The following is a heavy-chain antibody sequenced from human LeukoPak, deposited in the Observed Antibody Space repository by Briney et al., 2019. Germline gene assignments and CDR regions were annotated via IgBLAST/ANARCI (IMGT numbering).Heavy chain of an antibody. Sequence: GGSLRLSCAASGFTFSDYSMNWVRQAPGKGLEWVSSISTGFTYVYYADSVKGRFTISRDNAKNSLYLQMNSLRAEDTAVYYCARDGLRYCRGGSCANWFDPWGQRTLVTVSS. D-gene: IGHD2-15*01. V-gene: IGHV3-21*01. CDR2: ISTGFTYV. CDR1: GFTFSDYS. J-gene: IGHJ5*02. CDR3: ARDGLRYCRGGSCANWFDP.